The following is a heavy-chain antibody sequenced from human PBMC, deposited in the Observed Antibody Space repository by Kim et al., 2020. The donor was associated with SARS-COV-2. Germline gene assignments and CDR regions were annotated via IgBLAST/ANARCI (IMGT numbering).Heavy chain of an antibody. CDR3: ASPPSTAAATGA. Sequence: NYNPSLKSRVTISVDTSKNQFSLKLSSVTAADTAVYYCASPPSTAAATGAWGQGTLVTVSS. J-gene: IGHJ5*02. V-gene: IGHV4-34*01. D-gene: IGHD6-13*01.